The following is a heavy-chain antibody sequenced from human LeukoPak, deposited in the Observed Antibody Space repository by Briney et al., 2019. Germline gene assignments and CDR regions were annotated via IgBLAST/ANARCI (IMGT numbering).Heavy chain of an antibody. CDR1: GGSISSGDYY. J-gene: IGHJ5*02. D-gene: IGHD2-15*01. CDR2: IYYRGST. Sequence: PSETLSLTCTVSGGSISSGDYYWSWVRQPPGKGLEWIGYIYYRGSTYYNPSLKSRVIISVHTSKNQFSLKLSSVTAADTAVYYCARQECNGGSCYSRAIWFDPWGQGTLVTVSS. CDR3: ARQECNGGSCYSRAIWFDP. V-gene: IGHV4-30-4*01.